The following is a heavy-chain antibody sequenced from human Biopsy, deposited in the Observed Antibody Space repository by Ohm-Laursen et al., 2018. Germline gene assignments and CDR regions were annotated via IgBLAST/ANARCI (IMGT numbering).Heavy chain of an antibody. V-gene: IGHV1-69*10. Sequence: ASVKVSCRASGGTFSNYAISWVRQAPGEGLEWMGGIIAVSGLVNYAPKFQGRVSITADKPTTTAYMELSNLKSEDTAVYYCATPFQYYDSWGGYPPFDHWGQGTLVTVSS. J-gene: IGHJ4*02. CDR1: GGTFSNYA. CDR2: IIAVSGLV. D-gene: IGHD3-3*01. CDR3: ATPFQYYDSWGGYPPFDH.